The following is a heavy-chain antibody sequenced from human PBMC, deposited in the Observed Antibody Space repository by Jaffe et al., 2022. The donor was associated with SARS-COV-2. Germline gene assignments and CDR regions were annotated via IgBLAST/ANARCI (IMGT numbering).Heavy chain of an antibody. J-gene: IGHJ4*02. CDR1: GFTFSSYA. Sequence: QVQLVESGGGVVQPGRSLRLSCAASGFTFSSYAMHWVRQAPGKGLEWVAVISYDGSNKYYADSVKGRFTISRDNSKNTLYLQMNSLRAEDTAVYYCARGGHCGGDCYPGYFDYWGQGTLVTVSS. V-gene: IGHV3-30-3*01. D-gene: IGHD2-21*02. CDR2: ISYDGSNK. CDR3: ARGGHCGGDCYPGYFDY.